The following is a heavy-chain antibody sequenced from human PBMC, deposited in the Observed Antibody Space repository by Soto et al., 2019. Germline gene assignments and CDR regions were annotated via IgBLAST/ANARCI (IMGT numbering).Heavy chain of an antibody. Sequence: EVQLVESGGGLVKPGGSLRLSCAASGFTFSSYSMNWVRQAPGKGLEWVSSISSSSSYIYYGDSVKGRFTISRDNAKNSLYLQMNSLRAEDTAVYYGARDQPGYSYGYGLGYWGQGTLVTVSS. CDR1: GFTFSSYS. CDR3: ARDQPGYSYGYGLGY. V-gene: IGHV3-21*01. CDR2: ISSSSSYI. J-gene: IGHJ4*02. D-gene: IGHD5-18*01.